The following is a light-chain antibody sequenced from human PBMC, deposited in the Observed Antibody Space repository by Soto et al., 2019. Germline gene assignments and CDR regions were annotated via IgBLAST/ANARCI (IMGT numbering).Light chain of an antibody. J-gene: IGLJ1*01. Sequence: SALTQPRSVSGSPGQSVTISCTGTASDVGGYSYVSWYQQHPGKVPELIIYDVSKWPSGVPDRFSGSKSGNTASLTISGLQAEDEGDYYCCSYAGSYTFVFGTGTKVTVL. CDR1: ASDVGGYSY. CDR2: DVS. V-gene: IGLV2-11*01. CDR3: CSYAGSYTFV.